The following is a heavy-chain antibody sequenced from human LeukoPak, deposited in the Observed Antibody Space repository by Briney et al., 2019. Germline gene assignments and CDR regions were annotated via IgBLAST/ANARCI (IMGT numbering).Heavy chain of an antibody. CDR1: GFTFSSYG. CDR2: ISYDGSNK. Sequence: PGESLRLSCAASGFTFSSYGMHWVRQAPGKGLEWVAVISYDGSNKYYADSVKGRFTISRDNSKNTLYLQMNSLRAEDTAVYYCAKDLLRWSQGGLEYWGQGTLVTVSS. J-gene: IGHJ4*02. CDR3: AKDLLRWSQGGLEY. V-gene: IGHV3-30*18. D-gene: IGHD4-23*01.